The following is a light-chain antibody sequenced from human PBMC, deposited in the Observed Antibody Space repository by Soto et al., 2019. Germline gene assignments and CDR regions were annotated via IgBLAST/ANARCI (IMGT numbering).Light chain of an antibody. J-gene: IGKJ1*01. V-gene: IGKV1-5*01. CDR1: QSISSW. CDR3: QQYSMYRT. CDR2: DAS. Sequence: DIQMTQSPSTLSASVGDRDTITCRASQSISSWLAWYQQKPGKAPKLLIYDASSLESGVPSRFSGSGSGTEFTLTISGLQPDDFATYYCQQYSMYRTVGQGTKVEIK.